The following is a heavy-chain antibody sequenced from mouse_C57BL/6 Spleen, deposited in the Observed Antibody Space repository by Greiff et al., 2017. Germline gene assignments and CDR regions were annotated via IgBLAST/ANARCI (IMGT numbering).Heavy chain of an antibody. CDR3: ARMAGTRGTFDD. V-gene: IGHV1-52*01. CDR2: LDPSDSET. D-gene: IGHD4-1*01. J-gene: IGHJ2*01. Sequence: VQLQQSGAELVRPGSSVKLSCKASGYTFPSYWLHWVKQRPIQGLEWICTLDPSDSETHYNQKFKDKATLTVDKSSSTAYMQLSSLTSEDSAVYYGARMAGTRGTFDDWGQGTTLTVSS. CDR1: GYTFPSYW.